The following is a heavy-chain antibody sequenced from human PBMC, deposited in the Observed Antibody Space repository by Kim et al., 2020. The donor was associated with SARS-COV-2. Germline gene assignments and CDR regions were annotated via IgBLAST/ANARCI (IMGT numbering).Heavy chain of an antibody. Sequence: NNNPSLKSRFTISVDTSKNQFSLKLSSVTAAVTAVYYCASSGSSWYYLDDLGQGTLVTVSS. D-gene: IGHD6-13*01. V-gene: IGHV4-4*09. J-gene: IGHJ4*02. CDR3: ASSGSSWYYLDD.